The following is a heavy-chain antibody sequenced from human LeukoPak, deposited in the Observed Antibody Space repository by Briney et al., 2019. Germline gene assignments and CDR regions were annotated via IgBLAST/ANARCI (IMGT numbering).Heavy chain of an antibody. Sequence: SETLSLTCTVSGGSISSYYWSWIRQPAGKGLEWIGRIYTSGSTNYNPSLKSRVTMSVDTSKNQFSLKLSSVTAADTAVYYCARRGTVIHNYYYYYYMDVWGKGTTVTVSS. J-gene: IGHJ6*03. CDR1: GGSISSYY. D-gene: IGHD4-11*01. CDR3: ARRGTVIHNYYYYYYMDV. CDR2: IYTSGST. V-gene: IGHV4-4*07.